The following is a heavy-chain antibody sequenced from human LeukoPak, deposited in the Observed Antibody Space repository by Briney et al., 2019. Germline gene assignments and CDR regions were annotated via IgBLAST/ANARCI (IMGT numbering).Heavy chain of an antibody. CDR1: GFTFSSYT. CDR2: ISGSSTTI. CDR3: ARDVLSYGDSGVDY. D-gene: IGHD2-2*01. J-gene: IGHJ4*02. V-gene: IGHV3-48*02. Sequence: GGSLRLSCAASGFTFSSYTMTWVRQAPGTGLEWVSYISGSSTTIYYADSVKGRFTISRDNAKNSLYLQMNSLRDEDTAVYYCARDVLSYGDSGVDYWGQGTLVTVSS.